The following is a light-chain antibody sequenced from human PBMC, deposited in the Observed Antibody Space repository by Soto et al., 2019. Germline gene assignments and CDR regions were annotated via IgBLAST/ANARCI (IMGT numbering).Light chain of an antibody. Sequence: EVVMTQFPATLSVPQGERATLSCRASQSVSSSYLAWYQQKPGQAPRLLIYGASSRATGIPDRFSGSGSGTDFTLTISRLEPEDFAVYYCQQYGSSRLTFGGGTKVDIK. CDR1: QSVSSSY. CDR2: GAS. J-gene: IGKJ4*01. V-gene: IGKV3-20*01. CDR3: QQYGSSRLT.